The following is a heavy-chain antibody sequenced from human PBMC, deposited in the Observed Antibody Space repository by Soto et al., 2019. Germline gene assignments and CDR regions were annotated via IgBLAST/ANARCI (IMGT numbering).Heavy chain of an antibody. Sequence: ASVTVSCKASGSTFTSYYMHWVRQAPGQGLEWMGIINPSGGSTSYAQKFQGRVTMTRDTSTSTVYMELSSLRSEDTAVYYCARVLRNGDYYYYGMDVWGQGTTVTVSS. J-gene: IGHJ6*02. CDR2: INPSGGST. CDR1: GSTFTSYY. D-gene: IGHD4-17*01. CDR3: ARVLRNGDYYYYGMDV. V-gene: IGHV1-46*01.